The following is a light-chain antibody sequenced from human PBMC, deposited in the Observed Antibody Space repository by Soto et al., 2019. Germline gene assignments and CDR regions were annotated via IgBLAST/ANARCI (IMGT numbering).Light chain of an antibody. CDR2: AAT. CDR1: QDINSR. V-gene: IGKV1-12*01. CDR3: QQYGSSPPGT. Sequence: DIQMTQSPSSVSASVGDTVTITCRASQDINSRLAWFQQQPGRPPKYVIQAATMLQSGFPSRFAGSGSGRDFTLTIHTLQPEDSAVYYCQQYGSSPPGTFGQGTKVEI. J-gene: IGKJ1*01.